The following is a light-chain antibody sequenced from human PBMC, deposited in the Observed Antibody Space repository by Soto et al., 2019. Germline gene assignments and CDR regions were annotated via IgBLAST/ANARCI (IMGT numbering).Light chain of an antibody. CDR1: QSISNW. CDR2: HAS. Sequence: DIQMTQSPSTLPASVGDRVTITCRASQSISNWLAWYRQKPGTAPKLLIYHASTLESGVPSRFSGSGSGTESTLTISSLQPDDFATYYCQQYNSYPFGQGTKVDIK. CDR3: QQYNSYP. V-gene: IGKV1-5*01. J-gene: IGKJ1*01.